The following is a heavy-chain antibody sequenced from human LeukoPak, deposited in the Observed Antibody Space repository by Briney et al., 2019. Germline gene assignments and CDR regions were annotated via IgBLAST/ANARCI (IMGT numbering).Heavy chain of an antibody. V-gene: IGHV3-48*01. CDR2: INSRSSDI. CDR3: ARDGVALY. D-gene: IGHD2-15*01. J-gene: IGHJ4*02. Sequence: GGSLRLSCAASRFTFSSYGMHWVRQAPGKRPEWTSYINSRSSDIHYADSVRGRFTIYRDNVKNSLFLQMNSLRVEDTAVYFCARDGVALYWGQGTLVTVPS. CDR1: RFTFSSYG.